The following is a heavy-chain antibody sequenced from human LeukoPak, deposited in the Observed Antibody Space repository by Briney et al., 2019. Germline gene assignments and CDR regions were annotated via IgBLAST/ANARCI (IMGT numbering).Heavy chain of an antibody. CDR2: ISSSGSTI. Sequence: GGSLRLSCAASGFTFSSYEMNWVRQAPGKGLEWVSHISSSGSTIYYADSVKGRFTISRDNAKNSLYLQMNSLRAEDTAVYYCAREAAPCDYWGQGTLVTVSS. D-gene: IGHD6-13*01. CDR1: GFTFSSYE. V-gene: IGHV3-48*03. CDR3: AREAAPCDY. J-gene: IGHJ4*02.